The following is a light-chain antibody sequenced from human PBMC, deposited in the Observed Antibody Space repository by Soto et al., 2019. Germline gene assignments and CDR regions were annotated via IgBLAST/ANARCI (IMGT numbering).Light chain of an antibody. J-gene: IGKJ2*01. Sequence: EIVLTQSPGTLSLSPGERATLSFRASQSVSSSYLAWYQQKPGQAPRILIYGASSRATGIPDRFSGSGSGTDFTLTISRLEPEEFAVYDCHQYGSSPDTFGQGTKLEIK. CDR1: QSVSSSY. CDR3: HQYGSSPDT. CDR2: GAS. V-gene: IGKV3-20*01.